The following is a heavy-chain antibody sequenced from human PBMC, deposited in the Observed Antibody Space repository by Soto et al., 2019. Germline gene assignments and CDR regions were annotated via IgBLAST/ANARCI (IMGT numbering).Heavy chain of an antibody. V-gene: IGHV3-30*04. Sequence: QVQLVESGGGVVQPGRSLRLSCAASGFTFSSFAMHWARQAPGKGREWVAFISYDGRKNSYADSVKGRFTVSRDNSKNTVYLQMNSLRAEDTAVYYCARGCSSSDCYTNYYYYYGMDVWGHGTTVTVSS. CDR2: ISYDGRKN. J-gene: IGHJ6*02. D-gene: IGHD2-2*02. CDR3: ARGCSSSDCYTNYYYYYGMDV. CDR1: GFTFSSFA.